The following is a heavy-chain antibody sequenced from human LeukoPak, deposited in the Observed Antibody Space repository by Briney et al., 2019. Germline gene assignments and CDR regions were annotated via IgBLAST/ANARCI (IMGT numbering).Heavy chain of an antibody. V-gene: IGHV4-4*07. CDR1: GGSISSYY. CDR3: ARAPPDTAMVEYFDY. CDR2: IYTSGST. Sequence: PSETLSLTCTVSGGSISSYYWSWIRQPAGKGLEWIGRIYTSGSTNYNPSLKSRVTMSVDRSKNQFSLKLSSVTAADTAVYYCARAPPDTAMVEYFDYWGQGTLVTVSS. D-gene: IGHD5-18*01. J-gene: IGHJ4*02.